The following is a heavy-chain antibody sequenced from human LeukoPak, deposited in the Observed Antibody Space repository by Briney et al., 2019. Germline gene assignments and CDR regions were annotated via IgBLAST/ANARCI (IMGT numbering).Heavy chain of an antibody. CDR1: GFTFSDYY. D-gene: IGHD3-9*01. CDR3: ARDILTGYYKDRDY. J-gene: IGHJ4*02. CDR2: ISSSSSTI. Sequence: PGGSLRLSCAASGFTFSDYYMSWIRQAPGKGLEWVSYISSSSSTIYCADSVKGRFTISRDNAKNSLYLQMNSLRAEDTAVYYCARDILTGYYKDRDYWGQGTLVTVSS. V-gene: IGHV3-11*04.